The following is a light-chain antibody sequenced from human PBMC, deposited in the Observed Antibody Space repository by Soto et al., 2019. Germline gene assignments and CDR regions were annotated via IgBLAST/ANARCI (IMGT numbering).Light chain of an antibody. J-gene: IGKJ4*01. CDR1: QSVSSSY. Sequence: EIVMTQSPATLSVSPGERATLSCRXXQSVSSSYLAWYQQKPGQAPRLLIYGASSRATGIPDRFSGSGSGTDFTLTISRLEPEDFAVYYCQQYGSSLGVTFGGGTKVDIK. V-gene: IGKV3-20*01. CDR3: QQYGSSLGVT. CDR2: GAS.